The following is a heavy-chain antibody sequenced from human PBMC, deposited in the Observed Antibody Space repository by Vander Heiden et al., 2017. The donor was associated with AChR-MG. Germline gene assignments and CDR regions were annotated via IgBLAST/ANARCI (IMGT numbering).Heavy chain of an antibody. V-gene: IGHV5-51*01. CDR2: IYPGDSDT. D-gene: IGHD3-16*02. Sequence: EVQLVQSGAEGKTPGESLKIPCQGSGYSFTSDWIGRVRQMPGKGLEWMGIIYPGDSDTRYSPSFQGQVTISADKSISTAYLQWSSLKASDTAMYYCARGRSRHYDYIWGSYRFSPFDYWGQGTLVTVSS. J-gene: IGHJ4*02. CDR3: ARGRSRHYDYIWGSYRFSPFDY. CDR1: GYSFTSDW.